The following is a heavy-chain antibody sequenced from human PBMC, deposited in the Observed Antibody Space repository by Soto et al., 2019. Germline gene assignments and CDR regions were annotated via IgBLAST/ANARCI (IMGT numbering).Heavy chain of an antibody. CDR1: GYPFTPFY. CDR2: ISPHNFNT. J-gene: IGHJ4*02. V-gene: IGHV1-18*01. CDR3: ARDEGRYVFLTGYYKGHHFYD. Sequence: ASVQVSCKASGYPFTPFYITWVRQAPGQGLEWMGAISPHNFNTNYAQKFRGRVTLTTEKSTSTAYMDLRSLTSDDTAVYYCARDEGRYVFLTGYYKGHHFYDWGQVLAVTVAS. D-gene: IGHD3-9*01.